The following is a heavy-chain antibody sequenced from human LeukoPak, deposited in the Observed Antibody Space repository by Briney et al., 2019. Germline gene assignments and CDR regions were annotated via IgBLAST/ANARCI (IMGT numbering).Heavy chain of an antibody. D-gene: IGHD6-13*01. J-gene: IGHJ4*02. CDR1: GYTFTGYY. CDR2: INPNSGGT. V-gene: IGHV1-2*02. Sequence: ASVKVSCKASGYTFTGYYMHWVRQAPGQGLEWMGWINPNSGGTNYAQKFQGRVTMTRDTSISTAYMELSRLRSDDTALYYCARQSPYSSIWFDYWGQGTLVAVSS. CDR3: ARQSPYSSIWFDY.